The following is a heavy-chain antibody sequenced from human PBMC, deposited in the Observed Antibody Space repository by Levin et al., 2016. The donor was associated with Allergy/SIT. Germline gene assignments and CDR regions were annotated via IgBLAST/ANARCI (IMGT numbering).Heavy chain of an antibody. J-gene: IGHJ4*02. CDR1: GSSISYYH. CDR3: VRSGHEALEY. D-gene: IGHD2-15*01. Sequence: GSLRLSCSVSGSSISYYHWNWIRQSPGKGLEWIGYGYYSGTANSGTAKYNHSLESRLTISVDPSKNQISLKLRSVTAADTAMYYCVRSGHEALEYWGQGTLVTVSS. CDR2: GYYSGTA. V-gene: IGHV4-59*01.